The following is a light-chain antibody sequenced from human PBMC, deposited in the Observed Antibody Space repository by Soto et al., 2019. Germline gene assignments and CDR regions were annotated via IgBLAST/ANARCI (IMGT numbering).Light chain of an antibody. Sequence: DIQMTQSPSSLSASVGDRVTITCRASQGIRNYLAWYQQKPGKVPKLLIYAASTLQSGVPSRFSGSGSGTGFTLTISSLQPEDVATYYCQKYNSAPRAFGQGTKVEIK. CDR2: AAS. CDR1: QGIRNY. J-gene: IGKJ1*01. CDR3: QKYNSAPRA. V-gene: IGKV1-27*01.